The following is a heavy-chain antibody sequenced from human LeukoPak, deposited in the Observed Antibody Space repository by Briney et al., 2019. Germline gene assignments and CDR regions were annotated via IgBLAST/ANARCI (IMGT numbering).Heavy chain of an antibody. CDR3: AKDGQRYGDKFDY. Sequence: GGSLRLSCAASGFTFSSYAMSWVRQAPGKGLEWVSAISGSGGSAYYADSVKGRFTISRDNSKNTLYLQMNSLRAEDTAVYYCAKDGQRYGDKFDYWGQGTLVTVSS. V-gene: IGHV3-23*01. CDR1: GFTFSSYA. CDR2: ISGSGGSA. D-gene: IGHD4-17*01. J-gene: IGHJ4*02.